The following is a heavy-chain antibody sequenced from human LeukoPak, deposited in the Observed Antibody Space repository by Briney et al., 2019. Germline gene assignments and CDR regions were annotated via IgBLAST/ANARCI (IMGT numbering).Heavy chain of an antibody. J-gene: IGHJ4*02. V-gene: IGHV3-23*01. D-gene: IGHD1-26*01. CDR1: GLNFSGYA. Sequence: GGSLRLSCGASGLNFSGYAMSWVRQAPGKGLQWVSAISGATYRAYYADSVRGRFTISRDISKNTLYLQMNNLRAEDTAIYYCAKDTFVELSYLHHWGQGTLVTVSS. CDR3: AKDTFVELSYLHH. CDR2: ISGATYRA.